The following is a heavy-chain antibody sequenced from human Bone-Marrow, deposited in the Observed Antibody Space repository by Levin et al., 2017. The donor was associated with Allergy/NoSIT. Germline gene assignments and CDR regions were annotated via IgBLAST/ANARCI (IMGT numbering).Heavy chain of an antibody. CDR3: AKLGGISSFYYYYGMDV. J-gene: IGHJ6*02. CDR1: GFSFEDYA. D-gene: IGHD6-6*01. Sequence: GGSLRLSCAASGFSFEDYAMHWVRQAPGRGLEWVSGISWNSDNIDYADSVKGRFTISRDNAKNSLHLQMNSLRVEDTDFYYCAKLGGISSFYYYYGMDVWGQGTTVTVSS. V-gene: IGHV3-9*01. CDR2: ISWNSDNI.